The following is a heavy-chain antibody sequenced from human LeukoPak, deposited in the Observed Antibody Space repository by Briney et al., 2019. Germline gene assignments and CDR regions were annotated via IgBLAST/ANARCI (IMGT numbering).Heavy chain of an antibody. CDR2: ISYSGRA. D-gene: IGHD4/OR15-4a*01. V-gene: IGHV4-30-4*07. CDR1: GDSISSDGYF. J-gene: IGHJ4*02. CDR3: ARTNYASFDS. Sequence: PSETLSLTCAVSGDSISSDGYFWSWIRQPPGKGLEWIGYISYSGRAYYNPSLRSRLTISLDTSKNQFSLRLTSVTAADTAVFYCARTNYASFDSWGQGALVTVSS.